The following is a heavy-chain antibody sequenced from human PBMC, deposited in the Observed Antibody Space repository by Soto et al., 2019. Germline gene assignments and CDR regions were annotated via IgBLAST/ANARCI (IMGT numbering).Heavy chain of an antibody. V-gene: IGHV3-33*01. CDR1: GFTFSRHG. Sequence: QVQLVESGGGVVQPGTSLRLSCAASGFTFSRHGMHWVRQTPGKGLEWLAVILNDASGHWYADSVKGRFTISRDNFENTLYLQMNGLRLEYTAMYYCARDDDYPDNGFDYWGQGTLGTVSS. CDR2: ILNDASGH. D-gene: IGHD4-17*01. CDR3: ARDDDYPDNGFDY. J-gene: IGHJ4*02.